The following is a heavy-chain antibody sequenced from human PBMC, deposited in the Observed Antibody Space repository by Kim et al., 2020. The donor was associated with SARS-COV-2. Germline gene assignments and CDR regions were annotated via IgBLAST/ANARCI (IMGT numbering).Heavy chain of an antibody. CDR1: GGSISSYY. V-gene: IGHV4-59*01. CDR3: ARDKTVVYDYVWGSYPPSWYFDL. D-gene: IGHD3-16*02. J-gene: IGHJ2*01. CDR2: IYYSGST. Sequence: SETLSLTCTVSGGSISSYYWSWIRQPPGKGLEWIGYIYYSGSTNYNPSLKSRVTISVDTSKNQFSLKLSSVTAADTAVYYCARDKTVVYDYVWGSYPPSWYFDLWGRGTLVTVSS.